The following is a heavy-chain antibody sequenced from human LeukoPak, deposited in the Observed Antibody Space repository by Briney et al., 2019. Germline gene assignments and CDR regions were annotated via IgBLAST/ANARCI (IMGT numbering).Heavy chain of an antibody. Sequence: GGSLRLSCAASGFTVSGNYMSWVRQAPGKGLEWVSGIYSAGSIYYADSVKGRLIISRDNSKNTLYLQMNGLRPEDTAVYYCARVDGVTRFDPWGQGTLVTVTS. CDR3: ARVDGVTRFDP. V-gene: IGHV3-66*01. CDR2: IYSAGSI. J-gene: IGHJ5*02. D-gene: IGHD2-21*02. CDR1: GFTVSGNY.